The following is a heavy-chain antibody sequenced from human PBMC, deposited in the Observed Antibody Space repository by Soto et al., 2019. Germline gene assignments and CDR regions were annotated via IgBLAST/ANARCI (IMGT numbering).Heavy chain of an antibody. V-gene: IGHV4-4*07. J-gene: IGHJ5*02. Sequence: WGTLSLTSTVSGGSISSYRWSWIRQPAGKGLEWICGLNKYGNTHSNPSLKSRVTVSVDTSRNQFFLTLRSVSAADSAVYHCGREGGETWDYEASWGQGTPVTVAS. CDR1: GGSISSYR. D-gene: IGHD1-7*01. CDR3: GREGGETWDYEAS. CDR2: LNKYGNT.